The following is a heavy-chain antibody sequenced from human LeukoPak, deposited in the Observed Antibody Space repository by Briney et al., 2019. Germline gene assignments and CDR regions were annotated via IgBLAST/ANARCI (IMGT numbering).Heavy chain of an antibody. CDR3: AGGSGSSGFDC. CDR2: IKQDGSGK. CDR1: GFTFSNYW. D-gene: IGHD6-6*01. Sequence: PGGSLRLSCVASGFTFSNYWMSWVRLTSGKGLEWVASIKQDGSGKYYVDSVKGRFIISRDNAKNSLFLQMDSLRVEGTAVYYCAGGSGSSGFDCWGQGTLVTVSS. V-gene: IGHV3-7*03. J-gene: IGHJ4*02.